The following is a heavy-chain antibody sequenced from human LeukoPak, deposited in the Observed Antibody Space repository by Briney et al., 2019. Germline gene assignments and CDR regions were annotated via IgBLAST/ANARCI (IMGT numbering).Heavy chain of an antibody. Sequence: GGSLRLSCAVSGFTFSDYYMSWIRQAPGKGLEWVSAISGSGGSTYYADSVKGRFTISRDNSKNTLYLQMNSLRAEDTAVHYCAKESCSGGSCYVDYYYYYMDVWGKGTTVTVSS. CDR2: ISGSGGST. D-gene: IGHD2-15*01. CDR1: GFTFSDYY. J-gene: IGHJ6*03. CDR3: AKESCSGGSCYVDYYYYYMDV. V-gene: IGHV3-23*01.